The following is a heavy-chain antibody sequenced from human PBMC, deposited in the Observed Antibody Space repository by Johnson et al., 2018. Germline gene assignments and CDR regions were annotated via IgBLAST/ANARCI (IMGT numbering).Heavy chain of an antibody. CDR3: TRGLYEA. D-gene: IGHD3-10*01. CDR2: IKQDGSDK. J-gene: IGHJ3*01. V-gene: IGHV3-7*01. CDR1: GFTFSNYW. Sequence: VQLVQSGGGLVQXGGSLRLSCAASGFTFSNYWMSWVRQTPGKGLEWVANIKQDGSDKHYVDSVKGRFAISRDNAKTSLYLQMNSLRAEDTAVYYCTRGLYEAWGQGTMVTVSS.